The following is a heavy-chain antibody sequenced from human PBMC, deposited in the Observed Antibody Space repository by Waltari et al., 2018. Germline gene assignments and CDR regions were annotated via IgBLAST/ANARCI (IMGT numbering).Heavy chain of an antibody. Sequence: EVHLLESGGALVQPGGSLRVSCAASGFTFTRYAMTWVRQAPGKGLEWVSTIRGSGGGTQYAESVKGRFTISRDNSKNTLYLQMNSLRAEDTAVYYCASDQEGDGSFVFYWGQGTLITVSS. CDR1: GFTFTRYA. CDR2: IRGSGGGT. V-gene: IGHV3-23*01. D-gene: IGHD2-21*02. CDR3: ASDQEGDGSFVFY. J-gene: IGHJ4*02.